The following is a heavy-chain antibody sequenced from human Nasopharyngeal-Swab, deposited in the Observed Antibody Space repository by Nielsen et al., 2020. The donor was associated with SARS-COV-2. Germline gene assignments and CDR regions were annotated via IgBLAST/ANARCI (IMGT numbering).Heavy chain of an antibody. CDR2: ISGSGDTT. CDR3: AKMATGPLDY. J-gene: IGHJ4*02. V-gene: IGHV3-23*01. CDR1: GFTFSSYA. D-gene: IGHD5-24*01. Sequence: GGSLRLSCAASGFTFSSYAMSWVRQAPGKGLEWVSIISGSGDTTYYADSVNDRFTISRDNSKNTLYLQTNSLRVEDTAVYFCAKMATGPLDYWGQGTLVTVSS.